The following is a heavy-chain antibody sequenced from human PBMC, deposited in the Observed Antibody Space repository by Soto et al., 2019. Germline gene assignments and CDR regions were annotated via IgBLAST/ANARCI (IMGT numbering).Heavy chain of an antibody. CDR2: ISDSGST. CDR3: AREPGGHYCTSKSCLYLFDH. CDR1: GFTFSNHA. D-gene: IGHD2-2*01. Sequence: EVQLLESGGALVQPGGSLRHSCAAAGFTFSNHAMNWVRQAPGKGLEWVSTISDSGSTYYADSVKGRFTISRDNSKNTLYQQMNSLRAEDTAVYYSAREPGGHYCTSKSCLYLFDHWGQGTLVIVSS. J-gene: IGHJ4*02. V-gene: IGHV3-23*01.